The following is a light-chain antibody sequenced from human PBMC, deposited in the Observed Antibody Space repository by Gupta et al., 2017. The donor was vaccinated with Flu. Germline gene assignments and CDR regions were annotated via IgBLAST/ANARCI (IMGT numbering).Light chain of an antibody. Sequence: QSVLTQPPSVSAAPGQKVTISCSGSSSNIGNNYLSWYQQLPATEPKRLIDDHNKRPSGILDRFSCSTSGAYATPVIIGLQTGDEADYYCGNWDSGLSAWVFGGGTKLTVL. CDR3: GNWDSGLSAWV. CDR2: DHN. CDR1: SSNIGNNY. J-gene: IGLJ3*02. V-gene: IGLV1-51*01.